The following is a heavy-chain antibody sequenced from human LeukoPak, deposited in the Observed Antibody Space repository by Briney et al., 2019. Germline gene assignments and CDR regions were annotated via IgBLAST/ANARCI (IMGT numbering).Heavy chain of an antibody. CDR2: IKQDGSEK. D-gene: IGHD5-24*01. Sequence: GGSLRLSCAASGFTFSSYWMSWVRQAPGKGLEWVANIKQDGSEKYYVDSVKGRFTISRDNAKNSLYLQMNSLRAEDTAVYYCARAGEMATIGPFDYWGQGTLVTVSS. CDR3: ARAGEMATIGPFDY. V-gene: IGHV3-7*03. CDR1: GFTFSSYW. J-gene: IGHJ4*02.